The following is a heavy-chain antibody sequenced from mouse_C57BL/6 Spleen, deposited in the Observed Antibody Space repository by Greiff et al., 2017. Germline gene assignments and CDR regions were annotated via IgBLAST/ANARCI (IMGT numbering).Heavy chain of an antibody. D-gene: IGHD2-10*02. CDR1: GYTFTDYE. CDR3: TREYYYFDY. CDR2: IDPETGGT. J-gene: IGHJ2*01. Sequence: VQVVESGAELVRPGASVTLSCKASGYTFTDYEMHWAKQTPVHGLEWIGAIDPETGGTAYNQKFKGKAILTADKSSSTAYMELRSLTSEDSAVYYCTREYYYFDYWGQGTTLTVSS. V-gene: IGHV1-15*01.